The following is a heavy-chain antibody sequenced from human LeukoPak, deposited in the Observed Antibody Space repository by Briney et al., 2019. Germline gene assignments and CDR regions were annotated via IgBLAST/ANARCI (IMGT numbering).Heavy chain of an antibody. J-gene: IGHJ3*02. CDR2: INHSGST. V-gene: IGHV4-34*01. Sequence: SETLSLTCAVYGGSFSGYYWSWIRQPPGKGLEWIGEINHSGSTNYNPSLKSRVTISVDTSKNQFSLKLSSVTAADAAVYYCARTRGYTYGFAFDIWGQGTMVTVSS. CDR3: ARTRGYTYGFAFDI. D-gene: IGHD5-18*01. CDR1: GGSFSGYY.